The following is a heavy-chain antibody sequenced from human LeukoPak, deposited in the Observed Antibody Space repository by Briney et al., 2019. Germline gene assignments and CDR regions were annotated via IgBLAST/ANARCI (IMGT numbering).Heavy chain of an antibody. D-gene: IGHD3-22*01. CDR1: GFSFSSQV. V-gene: IGHV3-23*01. CDR2: ITVSGDRT. CDR3: AKPYDSSAYLLFGY. J-gene: IGHJ4*02. Sequence: GGSLTLSCAASGFSFSSQVMNWVRPSPGMGLEWVSPITVSGDRTYYADSVKGRFTISRDNSKNTLYLQMSSLRAEDTAVYYCAKPYDSSAYLLFGYSGQGTLVTVSS.